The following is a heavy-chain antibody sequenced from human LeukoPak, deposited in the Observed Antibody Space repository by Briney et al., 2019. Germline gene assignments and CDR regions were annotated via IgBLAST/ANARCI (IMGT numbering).Heavy chain of an antibody. Sequence: ASVKVSCTASGYTFTGYYMHWVRQAPGQGLEWMGWLNPQTGDTHFAQKFQGRVTFTRDTSISTAYMELSRLRSDDTAVYYCARGEGNWNYVRDYWGQGTLVTVSS. D-gene: IGHD1-7*01. CDR3: ARGEGNWNYVRDY. CDR1: GYTFTGYY. J-gene: IGHJ4*02. V-gene: IGHV1-2*02. CDR2: LNPQTGDT.